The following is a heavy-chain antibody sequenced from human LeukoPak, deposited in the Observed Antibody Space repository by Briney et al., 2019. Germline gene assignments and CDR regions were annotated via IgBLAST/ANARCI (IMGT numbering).Heavy chain of an antibody. V-gene: IGHV3-30*18. CDR1: GFTFSSYG. D-gene: IGHD6-19*01. CDR2: IPYDGSNK. J-gene: IGHJ4*02. CDR3: AKDIGSSGWYYFDY. Sequence: GGSLRLSCAASGFTFSSYGMHWVRQAPGKGLEWVAVIPYDGSNKYYADSVKGRFTISRDNSKNTLYLQMNSLRAEDTAVYYCAKDIGSSGWYYFDYWGQGTLVTVSS.